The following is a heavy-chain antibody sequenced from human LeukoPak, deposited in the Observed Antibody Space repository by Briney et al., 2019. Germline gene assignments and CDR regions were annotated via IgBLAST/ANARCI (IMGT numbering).Heavy chain of an antibody. CDR1: GFTFSSYS. Sequence: PGGSLRLSCAASGFTFSSYSMNWVRQAPGKGLERVSYISSSSSTIYYADSVKGRFTISRDNAKNSLYLQMNSLRAEDTAVYYCSGYSSGWTYYFDYWGQGTLVTVSS. V-gene: IGHV3-48*04. CDR3: SGYSSGWTYYFDY. CDR2: ISSSSSTI. J-gene: IGHJ4*02. D-gene: IGHD6-19*01.